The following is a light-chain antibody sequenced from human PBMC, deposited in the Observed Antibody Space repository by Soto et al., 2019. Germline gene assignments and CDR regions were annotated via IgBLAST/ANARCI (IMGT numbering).Light chain of an antibody. Sequence: IVLTQSPVTLSLSPAERAALSCSASQIFSSSYLAWYQQKPGQAPRLLIYGASSRHTGIPARFSGSGSGTDFTLTISSLEPEDFAVYYCQQRSNWPPTFGQGTKVDIK. J-gene: IGKJ1*01. V-gene: IGKV3D-20*02. CDR1: QIFSSSY. CDR3: QQRSNWPPT. CDR2: GAS.